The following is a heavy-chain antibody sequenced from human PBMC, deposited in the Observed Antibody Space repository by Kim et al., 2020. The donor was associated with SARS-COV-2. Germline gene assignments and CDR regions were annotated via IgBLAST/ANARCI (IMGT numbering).Heavy chain of an antibody. CDR1: GFTFSSYA. D-gene: IGHD3-10*01. CDR3: AKSLRVRGLPGVFDY. J-gene: IGHJ4*02. V-gene: IGHV3-23*01. CDR2: ISGSGGST. Sequence: GGSLRLSCAASGFTFSSYAMSWVRQAPGKGLEWVSAISGSGGSTYYADSVKGRFTISRDNSKNTLYLQMNSLRAEDTAVYYCAKSLRVRGLPGVFDYWGQGTLVTVSS.